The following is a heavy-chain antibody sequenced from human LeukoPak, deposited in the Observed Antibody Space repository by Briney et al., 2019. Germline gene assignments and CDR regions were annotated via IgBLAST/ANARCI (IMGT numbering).Heavy chain of an antibody. CDR2: LGIAGDT. CDR3: ARQKQSHGNFDY. V-gene: IGHV3-13*01. J-gene: IGHJ4*02. Sequence: LAGGSLRLSCAASGFTVSSYAMHWVRQPIGKGLEWVSALGIAGDTFYPGSVKGRFTISRENAKNSLYLQMNSLRAEDTAMYYCARQKQSHGNFDYWGQGTLVTVSS. D-gene: IGHD1-26*01. CDR1: GFTVSSYA.